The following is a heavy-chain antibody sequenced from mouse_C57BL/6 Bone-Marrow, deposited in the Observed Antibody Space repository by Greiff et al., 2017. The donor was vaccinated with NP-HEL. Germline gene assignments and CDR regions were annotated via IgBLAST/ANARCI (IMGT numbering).Heavy chain of an antibody. D-gene: IGHD2-1*01. Sequence: VKLQESGAELARPGASVKLSCKASGYTFTSYGISWVKQRTGQGLEWIGEIYPRSGNTYYNEKFKGKATLTADKSSSTAYMELRSLTSEDSAVYFCARRGYGNQFAYWGQGTLVTVSA. V-gene: IGHV1-81*01. CDR1: GYTFTSYG. CDR2: IYPRSGNT. J-gene: IGHJ3*01. CDR3: ARRGYGNQFAY.